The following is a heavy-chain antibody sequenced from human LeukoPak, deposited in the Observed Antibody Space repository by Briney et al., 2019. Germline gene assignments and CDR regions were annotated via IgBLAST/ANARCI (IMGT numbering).Heavy chain of an antibody. V-gene: IGHV1-2*02. D-gene: IGHD3-22*01. CDR3: ATTPDDSSGYYFPDY. CDR2: INPNSGGT. CDR1: GYTFTCYY. J-gene: IGHJ4*02. Sequence: GASVKVSCKASGYTFTCYYMHWVRQAPGQGLEWMGWINPNSGGTNYAQKFQGRVTMTRDTSISTAYMELSRLRSDDTAVYYCATTPDDSSGYYFPDYWGQGTLVTVSS.